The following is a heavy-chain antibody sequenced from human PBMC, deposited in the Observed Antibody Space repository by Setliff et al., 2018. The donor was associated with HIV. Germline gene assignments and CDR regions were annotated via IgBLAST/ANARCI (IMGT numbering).Heavy chain of an antibody. V-gene: IGHV5-51*01. CDR3: ARLGDFGDFGQY. CDR2: MYSGDSDT. D-gene: IGHD4-17*01. Sequence: ESLKISCKASGYTFSSYYIAWVRQKPGKGLEWMATMYSGDSDTTYSPSFQGQVTLSADKSISTAYLRLSSLAVPDTAIYYCARLGDFGDFGQYWGQGTLVTVSS. J-gene: IGHJ4*02. CDR1: GYTFSSYY.